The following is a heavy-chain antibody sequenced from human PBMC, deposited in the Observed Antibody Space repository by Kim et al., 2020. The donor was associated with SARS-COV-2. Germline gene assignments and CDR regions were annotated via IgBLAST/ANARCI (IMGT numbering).Heavy chain of an antibody. J-gene: IGHJ4*02. D-gene: IGHD3-9*01. V-gene: IGHV3-30*18. CDR1: GFTFSSYG. CDR2: ISYDGSNK. CDR3: AKDPTTHPYYDILTGFPPDY. Sequence: GGSLRLSCAASGFTFSSYGMHWVRQAPGKGLEWVAVISYDGSNKYYADSVKGRFTISRDNSKNTLYLQMNSLRAEDTAVYYCAKDPTTHPYYDILTGFPPDYWGQGTLVTVSS.